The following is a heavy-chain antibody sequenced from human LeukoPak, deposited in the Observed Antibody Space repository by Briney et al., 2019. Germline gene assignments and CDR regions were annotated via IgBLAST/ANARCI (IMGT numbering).Heavy chain of an antibody. V-gene: IGHV3-33*01. D-gene: IGHD3-16*01. Sequence: GRSLRLSCAASGFTFSRYGIHWVRQAPGKGLEWVAIIWYDGSNKYYAESVKGRFTISRDNSQNTVYLQMNSLRAEDTAVYFCARDMMVRHLDHWGQGTLVTVSS. CDR3: ARDMMVRHLDH. CDR1: GFTFSRYG. J-gene: IGHJ4*02. CDR2: IWYDGSNK.